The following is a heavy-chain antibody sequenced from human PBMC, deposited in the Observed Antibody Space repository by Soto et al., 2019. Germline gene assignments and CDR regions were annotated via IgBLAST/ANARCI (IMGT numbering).Heavy chain of an antibody. CDR3: ANLRYSNN. Sequence: PGGSLRLSCAASGFTFSSYWMSWVRQAPGKGLEWVANIKRSGGSKYYADSVKGRFTISRDNSKNTLYLQMNSLRAEDTAVYYCANLRYSNNWGQGTLVTV. J-gene: IGHJ4*02. CDR1: GFTFSSYW. D-gene: IGHD6-13*01. V-gene: IGHV3-23*01. CDR2: IKRSGGSK.